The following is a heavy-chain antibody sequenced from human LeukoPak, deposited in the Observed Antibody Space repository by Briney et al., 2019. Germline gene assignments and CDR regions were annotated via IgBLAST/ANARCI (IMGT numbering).Heavy chain of an antibody. CDR1: GYTFTGYY. CDR3: ARGQQLVLGCIDY. D-gene: IGHD6-13*01. J-gene: IGHJ4*02. V-gene: IGHV1-2*02. Sequence: ASVKVSCKASGYTFTGYYMHWVRQAPGKGLEWMGWINPNSGGTNYAQKFQGRVTMTRDTSISTAYMELSRLRSDDTAVYYCARGQQLVLGCIDYWGQGTLVTVSS. CDR2: INPNSGGT.